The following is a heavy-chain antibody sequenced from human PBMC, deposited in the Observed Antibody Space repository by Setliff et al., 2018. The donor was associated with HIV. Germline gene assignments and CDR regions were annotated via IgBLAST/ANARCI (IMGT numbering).Heavy chain of an antibody. CDR1: GFTFSKYA. J-gene: IGHJ4*02. CDR2: ISPSGGDT. V-gene: IGHV3-23*01. D-gene: IGHD1-26*01. CDR3: AKSLGTNYFDY. Sequence: PGGSLRLSCAASGFTFSKYAMNWVRQAPGKGLEWVSNISPSGGDTVYADSVKGRFTISRDNSQNTVYLQMNSLRVEDTAVYYCAKSLGTNYFDYWGQGTLVTVSS.